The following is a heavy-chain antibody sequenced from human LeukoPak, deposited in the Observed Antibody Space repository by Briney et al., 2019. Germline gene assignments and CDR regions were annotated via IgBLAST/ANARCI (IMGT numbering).Heavy chain of an antibody. J-gene: IGHJ4*02. D-gene: IGHD5-18*01. CDR3: AKVGSWIHFDY. Sequence: GGSLRLSCAASGFTSSSYWMSWVRQAPGKGLEWVSAISGSGGSTYYADSVKGRFTISRDNSKNTLYLQMNSLRAEDTAVYYCAKVGSWIHFDYWGQGTLVTVSS. CDR2: ISGSGGST. CDR1: GFTSSSYW. V-gene: IGHV3-23*01.